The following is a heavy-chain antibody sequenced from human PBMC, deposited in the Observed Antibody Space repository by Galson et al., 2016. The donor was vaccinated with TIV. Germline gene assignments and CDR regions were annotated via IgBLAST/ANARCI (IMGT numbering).Heavy chain of an antibody. Sequence: LSLTCTVSGASISYGGFYWTWIRQSPGKGLEWIGYIYYSGSTNYNPSLKSRVTISRDTSKNRFSLKLTSVTAADPAVYYCARDTSMVVTIDLFVYYMDVWGKGTTVTVSS. V-gene: IGHV4-61*08. CDR2: IYYSGST. D-gene: IGHD2-21*02. CDR3: ARDTSMVVTIDLFVYYMDV. CDR1: GASISYGGFY. J-gene: IGHJ6*03.